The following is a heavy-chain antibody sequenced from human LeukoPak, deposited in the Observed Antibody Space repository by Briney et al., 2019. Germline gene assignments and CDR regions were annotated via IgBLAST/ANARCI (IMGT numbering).Heavy chain of an antibody. Sequence: GESLKISCKGSGYSFTKYCIGWVRQMPGKGLEWMGIICPGDSDARYSPSFQGQVTMSADKSINTAYLQWGSLKASDTAMYYCARSRRRRVRGVNGFDPWGQGTQVTVSS. CDR1: GYSFTKYC. CDR3: ARSRRRRVRGVNGFDP. CDR2: ICPGDSDA. D-gene: IGHD3-10*01. V-gene: IGHV5-51*01. J-gene: IGHJ5*02.